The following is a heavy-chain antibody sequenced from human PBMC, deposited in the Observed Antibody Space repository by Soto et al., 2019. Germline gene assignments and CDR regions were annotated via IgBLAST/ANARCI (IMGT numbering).Heavy chain of an antibody. CDR3: ARNNIVVVVAATPTYYYGMDV. CDR2: IIPIFGTA. V-gene: IGHV1-69*13. CDR1: GGTFSSYA. Sequence: SVKVSCKASGGTFSSYAISWVRQAPGQGLEWMGGIIPIFGTANYAQKFQGRVTITADESTSTAYMELSSLRSEDTAVYYCARNNIVVVVAATPTYYYGMDVWGQGTTVTVSS. J-gene: IGHJ6*02. D-gene: IGHD2-15*01.